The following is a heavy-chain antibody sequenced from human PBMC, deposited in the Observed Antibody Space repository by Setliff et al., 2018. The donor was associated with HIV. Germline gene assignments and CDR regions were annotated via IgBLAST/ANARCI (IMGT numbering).Heavy chain of an antibody. Sequence: ASVKVSCKSSGYTFTAYYIHWVRQARGQGLEWMGWINPDSGATKYAEKFEGRVSLTRDTSISTAYMEVSSLRPDDTAVYFCARTQLDCRSGGGSCYSYWGQGTQVTVSS. V-gene: IGHV1-2*02. CDR3: ARTQLDCRSGGGSCYSY. CDR2: INPDSGAT. J-gene: IGHJ4*02. CDR1: GYTFTAYY. D-gene: IGHD2-15*01.